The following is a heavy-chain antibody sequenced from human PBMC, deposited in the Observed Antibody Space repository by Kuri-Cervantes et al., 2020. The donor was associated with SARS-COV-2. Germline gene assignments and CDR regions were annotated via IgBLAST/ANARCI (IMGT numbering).Heavy chain of an antibody. CDR3: ATGAANSYMDV. CDR1: GFSLTNYA. Sequence: GESLKISCGAPGFSLTNYAIHWVRQAPGKGLEWLSVIWYDGKNEYYAGSVKVRFNISRDTSKNTVSLHMNSLRAEDTAMYYCATGAANSYMDVWGRGTTVTVSS. J-gene: IGHJ6*03. D-gene: IGHD3-10*01. V-gene: IGHV3-33*08. CDR2: IWYDGKNE.